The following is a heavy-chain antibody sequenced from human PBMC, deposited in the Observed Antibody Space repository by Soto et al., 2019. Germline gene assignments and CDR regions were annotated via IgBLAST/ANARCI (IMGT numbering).Heavy chain of an antibody. Sequence: QVQLVESGGGVVQPGTSLRLSCAASGFTFSTYGMHWVRQAPGKGLEWVAVIWYDGSDNYYADSVKGRFTISRDNSKNRLYLQMNSLTAEDTAVCYCARYPRGIAGTDAFDIWGQGRMVTVSS. CDR3: ARYPRGIAGTDAFDI. CDR2: IWYDGSDN. J-gene: IGHJ3*02. CDR1: GFTFSTYG. D-gene: IGHD3-10*01. V-gene: IGHV3-33*01.